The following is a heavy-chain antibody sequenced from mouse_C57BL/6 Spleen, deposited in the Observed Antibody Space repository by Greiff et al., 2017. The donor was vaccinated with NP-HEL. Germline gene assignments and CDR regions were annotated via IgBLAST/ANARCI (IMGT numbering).Heavy chain of an antibody. CDR1: GFSLTSYG. Sequence: QVQLKQSGPGLVQPSQSLSITCTASGFSLTSYGVHWVRQSPGKGLEWLGVIWSGGSTDYNAAFISRLSISKDNTKSQIFFKMKSLQADDTAIYYSASPYDYGYYYAMDYWGQGTSVTVSS. D-gene: IGHD2-4*01. CDR2: IWSGGST. J-gene: IGHJ4*01. CDR3: ASPYDYGYYYAMDY. V-gene: IGHV2-2*01.